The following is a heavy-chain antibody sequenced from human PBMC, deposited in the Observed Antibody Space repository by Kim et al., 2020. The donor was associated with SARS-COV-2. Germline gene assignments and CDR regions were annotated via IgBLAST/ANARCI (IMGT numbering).Heavy chain of an antibody. Sequence: SETLSLTCTVSGGSVSSGSYYWSWIRQPPGKGLEWIGYIYYSGSTNYNPSLKSRVTISVDTSKNQFSLKLSSVTAADTAVYYCARDLSGDGMTTVNYYYGMDVWGQGTTVTVSS. CDR3: ARDLSGDGMTTVNYYYGMDV. J-gene: IGHJ6*02. D-gene: IGHD4-17*01. V-gene: IGHV4-61*01. CDR1: GGSVSSGSYY. CDR2: IYYSGST.